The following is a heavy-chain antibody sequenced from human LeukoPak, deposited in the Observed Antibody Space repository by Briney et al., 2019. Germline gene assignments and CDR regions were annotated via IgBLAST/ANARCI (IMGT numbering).Heavy chain of an antibody. V-gene: IGHV3-9*01. J-gene: IGHJ4*02. CDR2: INWNSGSL. D-gene: IGHD6-13*01. CDR1: GFTFDDYA. Sequence: GGSLRLSCAASGFTFDDYAMHWVRQAPGKGLEWVSGINWNSGSLGYADSVKGRFTISRDNAKNSLYLQMNSLRSEDTAVYYCATESSYSSIFDYWGQGTLVTVSS. CDR3: ATESSYSSIFDY.